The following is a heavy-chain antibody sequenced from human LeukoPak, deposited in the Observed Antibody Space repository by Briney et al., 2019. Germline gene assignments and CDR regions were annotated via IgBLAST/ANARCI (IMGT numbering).Heavy chain of an antibody. D-gene: IGHD2-2*01. Sequence: GGSLRLSCAASGFTFSSYSMNWVRQAPGKGLEWVSSISSSSSYIYYADSVKGRFTISRDNAKNSLYLQMNSLRAEDTAVYYCARGHTPDCSTTSCYRSPFDYWGQGTLVTVSS. V-gene: IGHV3-21*01. CDR3: ARGHTPDCSTTSCYRSPFDY. CDR2: ISSSSSYI. J-gene: IGHJ4*02. CDR1: GFTFSSYS.